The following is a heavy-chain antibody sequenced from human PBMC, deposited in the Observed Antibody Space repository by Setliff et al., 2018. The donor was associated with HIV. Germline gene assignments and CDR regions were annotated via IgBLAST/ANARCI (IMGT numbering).Heavy chain of an antibody. V-gene: IGHV4-59*11. Sequence: KSSETLSLTCTVSNDSINYQYWAWIRQPPGKGLEWIGSIYYSGNTNYNPSLKNRVTISIDTSKSQFSLKLTSVSAADTAMYYCARGRRRSSTPYYFDYWGQGTLVTVSS. J-gene: IGHJ4*02. CDR3: ARGRRRSSTPYYFDY. CDR1: NDSINYQY. CDR2: IYYSGNT.